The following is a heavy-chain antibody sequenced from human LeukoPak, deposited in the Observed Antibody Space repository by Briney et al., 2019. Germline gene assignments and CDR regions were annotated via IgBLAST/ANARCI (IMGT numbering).Heavy chain of an antibody. CDR1: GYTFTGYY. Sequence: ASVKVSCKASGYTFTGYYMHWVRQAPGQGLEWMGRINPNSGGTNYAQKFQGRVTMTRDTSISTAYMELSRLRSDATAVYYCARDRSGSYFDYWGQGTLVTVSS. CDR3: ARDRSGSYFDY. D-gene: IGHD1-26*01. J-gene: IGHJ4*02. CDR2: INPNSGGT. V-gene: IGHV1-2*06.